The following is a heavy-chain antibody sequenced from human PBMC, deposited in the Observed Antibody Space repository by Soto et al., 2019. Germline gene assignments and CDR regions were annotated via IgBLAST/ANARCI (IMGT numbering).Heavy chain of an antibody. CDR3: ARGGNFRRWLQSPRYFDY. CDR2: INHSGST. V-gene: IGHV4-34*01. D-gene: IGHD5-12*01. Sequence: SETLSLTCAVYGGSFSGYYWSWIRQPPGKGLEWIGEINHSGSTNYNPSLKSRVTISVDTSKNQFSLKLSSVTAADTAVYYCARGGNFRRWLQSPRYFDYWGQGTLVTVSS. J-gene: IGHJ4*02. CDR1: GGSFSGYY.